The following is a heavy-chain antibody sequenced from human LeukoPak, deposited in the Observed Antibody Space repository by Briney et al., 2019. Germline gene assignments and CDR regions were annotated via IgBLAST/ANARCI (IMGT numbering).Heavy chain of an antibody. Sequence: ASVRVSCKASGRSFSSYAISWVRQAPGRGLEWMGGITPVFGTAKYAQRFRGRVTISADDSTSTAYLEVTKVTSEDTAVYYCARGSASNWPVDIWGQGTLITVSS. CDR2: ITPVFGTA. J-gene: IGHJ4*02. V-gene: IGHV1-69*13. D-gene: IGHD6-13*01. CDR3: ARGSASNWPVDI. CDR1: GRSFSSYA.